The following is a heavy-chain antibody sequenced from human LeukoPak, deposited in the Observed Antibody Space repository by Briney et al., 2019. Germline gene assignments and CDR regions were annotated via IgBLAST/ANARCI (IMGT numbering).Heavy chain of an antibody. CDR1: GYTFTSYA. Sequence: GPVKVSCKASGYTFTSYAMHWVRQAPGQRLEWMGWINAGNGNTKYSQKFQGRVTITTDESTSTAYVELSSLRSEDTAVYYCASGLRTVGELFDYWGQGTLVTVSS. D-gene: IGHD3-10*01. CDR2: INAGNGNT. J-gene: IGHJ4*02. CDR3: ASGLRTVGELFDY. V-gene: IGHV1-3*01.